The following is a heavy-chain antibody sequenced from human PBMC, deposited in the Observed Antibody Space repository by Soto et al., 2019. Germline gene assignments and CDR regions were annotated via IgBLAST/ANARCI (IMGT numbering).Heavy chain of an antibody. CDR2: INPNSGGT. Sequence: ASVKVSCKASGYTFTGYYMHWVRQAPGQGLEWMGWINPNSGGTNYAQKFQGWVTMTRDTSISTAYMELSRLRSDDTAVYYCARDPRRAAAGRGIMGYYYGMDVWGQGTTVTVSS. J-gene: IGHJ6*02. D-gene: IGHD6-13*01. V-gene: IGHV1-2*04. CDR3: ARDPRRAAAGRGIMGYYYGMDV. CDR1: GYTFTGYY.